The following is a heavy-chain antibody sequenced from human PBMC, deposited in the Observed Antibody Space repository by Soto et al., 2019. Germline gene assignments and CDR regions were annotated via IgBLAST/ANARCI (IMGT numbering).Heavy chain of an antibody. CDR2: IDPGDTYA. CDR3: ARIYCTTTTCDSWFDP. CDR1: GYTFTTLW. V-gene: IGHV5-10-1*01. D-gene: IGHD2-2*01. Sequence: PGESLKISCTGFGYTFTTLWISWVRQMPGKGLEWMGRIDPGDTYATYSPAFQGHVTISADKATSTAYLQWSSLKASDTAMYLCARIYCTTTTCDSWFDPWGQGTLVTVSS. J-gene: IGHJ5*02.